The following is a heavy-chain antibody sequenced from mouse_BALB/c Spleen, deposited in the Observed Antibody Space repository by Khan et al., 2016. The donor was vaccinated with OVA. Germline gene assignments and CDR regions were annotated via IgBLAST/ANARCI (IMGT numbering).Heavy chain of an antibody. CDR1: GYTFTTYW. J-gene: IGHJ2*01. V-gene: IGHV1-7*01. Sequence: QVQLQQSGAELAKPGASVKMSCKASGYTFTTYWMHWVKQRPGQGLEWIGYINPTSGYTDYNQKFTDKATLTADKSSSTAYMQLSSLTSDDSAVYYGARDRIDYWGQGTTLTVSS. CDR2: INPTSGYT. CDR3: ARDRIDY.